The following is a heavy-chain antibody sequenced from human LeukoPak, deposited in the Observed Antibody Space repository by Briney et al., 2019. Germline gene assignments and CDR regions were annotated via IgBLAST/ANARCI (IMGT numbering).Heavy chain of an antibody. D-gene: IGHD6-6*01. V-gene: IGHV3-30*02. CDR2: MSSDGSKT. J-gene: IGHJ4*02. CDR3: AKDMGSSSWALDY. CDR1: GFTFSSNG. Sequence: GGSLRLSCAASGFTFSSNGMHWVRQAPGKGLECVAFMSSDGSKTHYVDSVKGRFTISRDKSKNTLYLQMNSLRTEDTAVYYCAKDMGSSSWALDYWGQGTLVIVSS.